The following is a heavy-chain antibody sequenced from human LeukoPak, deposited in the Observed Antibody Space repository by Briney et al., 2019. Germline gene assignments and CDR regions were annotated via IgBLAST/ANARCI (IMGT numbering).Heavy chain of an antibody. V-gene: IGHV4-59*01. CDR2: IYYSGST. J-gene: IGHJ5*02. D-gene: IGHD2-15*01. CDR1: GGSISSYY. CDR3: ARFIVVVEENWFDP. Sequence: SETLSLTCTVSGGSISSYYWSWIRQPPGKGLEWIGYIYYSGSTNYNHSLKSRVTISVDTSKNQFSLKLSSVTAADTAVYYCARFIVVVEENWFDPWGQGTLVTVPS.